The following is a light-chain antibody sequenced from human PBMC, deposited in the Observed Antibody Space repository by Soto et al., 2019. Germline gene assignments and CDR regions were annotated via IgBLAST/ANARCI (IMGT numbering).Light chain of an antibody. CDR3: QQYTSYSPYT. CDR1: QRISSW. CDR2: DAS. J-gene: IGKJ2*01. Sequence: DIQMTQSPSTLSASVGDRVTITCRASQRISSWLAWYQQKPGKAPKLLIYDASSLASGVPSRFSGSGSGTEFALSISSLQPDDFATYYCQQYTSYSPYTFGQGTKLEIK. V-gene: IGKV1-5*01.